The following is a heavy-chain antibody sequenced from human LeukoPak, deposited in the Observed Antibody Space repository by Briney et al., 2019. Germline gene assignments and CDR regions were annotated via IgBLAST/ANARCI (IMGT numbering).Heavy chain of an antibody. V-gene: IGHV3-48*03. CDR1: GFTFSSYE. CDR3: ARGWWGTDY. J-gene: IGHJ4*02. CDR2: NSSSGSTI. D-gene: IGHD2-15*01. Sequence: GGSLRLSCAASGFTFSSYEMNWVRQAPGKGLEWVSYNSSSGSTIYYADSVKGRFTISRDNAKNSLYLQMNSLRAEDTAVYYCARGWWGTDYWGQGTLVTVSS.